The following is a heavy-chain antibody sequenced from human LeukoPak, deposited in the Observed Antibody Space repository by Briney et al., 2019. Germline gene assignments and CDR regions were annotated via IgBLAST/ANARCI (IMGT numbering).Heavy chain of an antibody. CDR3: ARDRRHLRGYFDL. J-gene: IGHJ2*01. CDR2: ISSSGSTI. V-gene: IGHV3-11*01. Sequence: GGSLRLSCAASGFAFSDYYMSWVRQAPGKGLEWVSYISSSGSTIYYADSVKGRFTISRDNAKNSLYLQMNSLRAEDTAVYYCARDRRHLRGYFDLWGRGTLVTVSS. CDR1: GFAFSDYY.